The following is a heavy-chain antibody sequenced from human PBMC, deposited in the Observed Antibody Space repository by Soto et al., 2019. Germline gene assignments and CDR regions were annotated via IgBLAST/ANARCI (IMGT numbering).Heavy chain of an antibody. J-gene: IGHJ5*02. V-gene: IGHV1-46*03. CDR3: ARRYCSSTSCYRGANWFDP. Sequence: ASVKVSCKASGYTFTSYYMHWVRQAPGQGLEWMGIINPSGGSTSYAQKFQGRVTMTRDTSTSTVYMELSSLRSEDTAVYYCARRYCSSTSCYRGANWFDPWGQGTLVTVSS. CDR1: GYTFTSYY. CDR2: INPSGGST. D-gene: IGHD2-2*02.